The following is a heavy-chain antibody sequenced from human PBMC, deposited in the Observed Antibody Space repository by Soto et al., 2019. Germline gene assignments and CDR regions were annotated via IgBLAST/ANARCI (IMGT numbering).Heavy chain of an antibody. D-gene: IGHD3-16*01. Sequence: GASVKVSCKASGFTFTSSAMQWVRQARGRRLEWIGWIVVGSGNTNYAQKFQERVTITRDMSTSTAYMELSSLRSEDTAVYYCAAVILTDKVGGVPEYYFDYWGQGTLVTVS. V-gene: IGHV1-58*02. CDR3: AAVILTDKVGGVPEYYFDY. CDR1: GFTFTSSA. J-gene: IGHJ4*02. CDR2: IVVGSGNT.